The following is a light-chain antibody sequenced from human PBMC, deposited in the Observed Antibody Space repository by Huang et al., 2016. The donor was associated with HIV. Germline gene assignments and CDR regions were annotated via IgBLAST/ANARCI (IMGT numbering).Light chain of an antibody. Sequence: DIQMTQSPSSLSASVGDRVTITCQASQDISNYINWYQQRPGKAPKLLIYHASTLETGVPSRFSGNGAGTKFSVIINSLQPEDIATYFCQQYDNLYTCGQGTKLEI. V-gene: IGKV1-33*01. CDR3: QQYDNLYT. J-gene: IGKJ2*01. CDR1: QDISNY. CDR2: HAS.